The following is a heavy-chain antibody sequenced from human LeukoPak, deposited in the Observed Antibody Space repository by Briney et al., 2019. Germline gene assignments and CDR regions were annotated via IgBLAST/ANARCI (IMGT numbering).Heavy chain of an antibody. Sequence: PGGSLRLSCAVSGFTVSGDYMSWVRQAPGKGLEWVSVIYSGGSTYYADSVKGRFTISRDNSKNMLYLEMNSLRAEGTAVYYCARHDWFDPWGQGTLVTVSS. CDR2: IYSGGST. CDR3: ARHDWFDP. CDR1: GFTVSGDY. V-gene: IGHV3-53*01. J-gene: IGHJ5*02. D-gene: IGHD3-3*01.